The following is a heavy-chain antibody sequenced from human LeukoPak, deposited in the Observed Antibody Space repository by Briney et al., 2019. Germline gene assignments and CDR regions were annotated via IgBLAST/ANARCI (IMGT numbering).Heavy chain of an antibody. CDR3: ARDQRYAFDY. Sequence: PGGSLRLSCATSGFTFSDYPMNWVRQAPGKGLEWVSNIRTSTEGANYAIHADSVKGRVTFSRDDAKNTLYLHMHSLRGDDTAVYYCARDQRYAFDYWGQGTLVTVSS. D-gene: IGHD3-9*01. CDR2: IRTST. CDR1: GFTFSDYP. V-gene: IGHV3-11*05. J-gene: IGHJ4*02.